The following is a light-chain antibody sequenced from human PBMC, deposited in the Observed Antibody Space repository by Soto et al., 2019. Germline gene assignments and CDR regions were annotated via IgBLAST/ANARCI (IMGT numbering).Light chain of an antibody. Sequence: EIVLTQSPATLSLSPGERANVSCRASQSVSSYLAWYQQKPGQAPRLLIYDASNRATGIAARFSGSGSGTDFTLTISSLEPEDFAVYYCQQRSNWPPITFGQGTRLEIK. CDR2: DAS. CDR1: QSVSSY. J-gene: IGKJ5*01. CDR3: QQRSNWPPIT. V-gene: IGKV3-11*01.